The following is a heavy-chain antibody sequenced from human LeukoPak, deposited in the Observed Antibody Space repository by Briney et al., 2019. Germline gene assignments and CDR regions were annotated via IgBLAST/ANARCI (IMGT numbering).Heavy chain of an antibody. CDR3: ARSAYNYGYVYFDH. J-gene: IGHJ4*02. CDR2: IDPNSDNI. D-gene: IGHD5-18*01. CDR1: GYTFTGCF. V-gene: IGHV1-2*02. Sequence: ASVKVSCKASGYTFTGCFIHYVRQAPGQGLEWMGWIDPNSDNIRYSETFKDRVTMTRDTSTNTAYMELSWLRSDDTAVYYYARSAYNYGYVYFDHWGQGTLVLVSS.